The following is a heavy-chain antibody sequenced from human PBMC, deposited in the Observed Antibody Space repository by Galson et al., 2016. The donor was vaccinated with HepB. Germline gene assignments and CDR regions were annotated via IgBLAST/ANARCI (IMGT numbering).Heavy chain of an antibody. CDR1: GAPITNFY. Sequence: SETLSLTCNVSGAPITNFYWSWIRQPPGKGLEWLGYIHHSGSTNYKPSLKSRVIISMDTSKNQFSLNLTSVTAADTAVYYCASRIYITSWYAPVLSYWGQGSLVTVSS. CDR2: IHHSGST. V-gene: IGHV4-59*08. CDR3: ASRIYITSWYAPVLSY. D-gene: IGHD2-2*01. J-gene: IGHJ4*02.